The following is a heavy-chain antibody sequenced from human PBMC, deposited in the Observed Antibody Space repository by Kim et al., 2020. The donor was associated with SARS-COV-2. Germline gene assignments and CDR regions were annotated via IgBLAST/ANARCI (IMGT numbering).Heavy chain of an antibody. D-gene: IGHD2-15*01. J-gene: IGHJ4*02. CDR2: IYYSGST. CDR3: ASKGGAVVVAATPVVFDY. Sequence: SETLSLTCTVSGGSISSSSYYWGWIRQPPGKGLEWIGSIYYSGSTYYNPSLKSRVTISVDTSKNQFSLKLSSVTAADTAVYYCASKGGAVVVAATPVVFDYWGQGTLVTVSS. CDR1: GGSISSSSYY. V-gene: IGHV4-39*07.